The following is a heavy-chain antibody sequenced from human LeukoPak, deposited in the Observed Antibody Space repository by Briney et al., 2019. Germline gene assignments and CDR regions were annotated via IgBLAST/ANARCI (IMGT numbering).Heavy chain of an antibody. V-gene: IGHV3-53*01. CDR3: ARDLGYYGSGSYYKAPEDYYYYGMDV. CDR2: IYSGGST. CDR1: GFTVSSNY. J-gene: IGHJ6*02. Sequence: GGSLRLSCAASGFTVSSNYMSWVRQAPGKGLEWVSVIYSGGSTYYADSVKGRFTISRDNSKNTLYLQMNSLRAEDTAVYYCARDLGYYGSGSYYKAPEDYYYYGMDVWGQGTTVTVSS. D-gene: IGHD3-10*01.